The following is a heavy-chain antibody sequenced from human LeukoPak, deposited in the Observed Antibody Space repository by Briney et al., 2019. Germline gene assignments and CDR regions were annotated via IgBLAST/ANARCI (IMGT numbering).Heavy chain of an antibody. CDR1: GYTFTSYG. J-gene: IGHJ5*02. CDR2: ISGHNGNT. CDR3: ARDPKTGTYYYDSSWFDP. Sequence: ASVKVSCKASGYTFTSYGISWVRQAPGQGLEWMGWISGHNGNTNYAQKVQGRVTMTTDTSTSTAYMELKSLRSDDTAVYYCARDPKTGTYYYDSSWFDPWGRGTLVTVSS. V-gene: IGHV1-18*01. D-gene: IGHD3-22*01.